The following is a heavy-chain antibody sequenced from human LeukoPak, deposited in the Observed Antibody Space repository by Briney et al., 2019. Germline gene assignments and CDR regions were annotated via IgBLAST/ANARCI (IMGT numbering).Heavy chain of an antibody. CDR3: ARHVVPDSSGWRYYYYYYMDV. Sequence: SETLSLTCAVSGGSISSSDWWSWVRQPPGKGLEWIGEIYHSGSTNYNPSLKSRVTISVDKSKNQFSLKLSSVTAADTAVYYCARHVVPDSSGWRYYYYYYMDVWGKGTTVTISS. CDR2: IYHSGST. J-gene: IGHJ6*03. V-gene: IGHV4-4*02. D-gene: IGHD6-19*01. CDR1: GGSISSSDW.